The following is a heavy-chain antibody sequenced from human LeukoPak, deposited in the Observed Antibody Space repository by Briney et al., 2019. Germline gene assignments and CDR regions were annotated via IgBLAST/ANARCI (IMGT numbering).Heavy chain of an antibody. J-gene: IGHJ4*02. Sequence: PGGSLRLSCATSGFTFSMSAMHWVRLAPGKGLDWVAVISFDGGNNFYADSVKGRFSISRDNSKNTLYLQMNSLGLDDTAVYFCARGRAGIAAAGFDYWGQGTLVTVSS. CDR3: ARGRAGIAAAGFDY. CDR2: ISFDGGNN. D-gene: IGHD6-13*01. CDR1: GFTFSMSA. V-gene: IGHV3-30-3*01.